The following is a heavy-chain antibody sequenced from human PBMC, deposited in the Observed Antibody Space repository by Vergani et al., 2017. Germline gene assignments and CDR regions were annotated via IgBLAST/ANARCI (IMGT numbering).Heavy chain of an antibody. Sequence: VQLVESGGGLVQPGRSLRLSCAASGFSFSSHAIHWVRQAPGKGLEWVAVISNDGSKKYYADSVKGRFTISRDNSKNTLDLQMNSLRTQDTAVYYCAKAGSVTSGSLQYNCYMDVWGKGTTVTVS. J-gene: IGHJ6*03. CDR1: GFSFSSHA. D-gene: IGHD3-10*01. V-gene: IGHV3-30*18. CDR2: ISNDGSKK. CDR3: AKAGSVTSGSLQYNCYMDV.